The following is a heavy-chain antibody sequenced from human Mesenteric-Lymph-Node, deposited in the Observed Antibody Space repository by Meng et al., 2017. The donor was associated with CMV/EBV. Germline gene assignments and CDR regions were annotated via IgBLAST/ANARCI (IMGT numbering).Heavy chain of an antibody. V-gene: IGHV3-21*01. CDR2: ISSSSSYI. CDR3: ARDALGYCSSTSCDKGDY. J-gene: IGHJ4*02. CDR1: FTFISNS. Sequence: FTFISNSMNWVRQAPGKELEWVSSISSSSSYIYYADSVKGRFAISRDNAKNSLYLQMNSLRAEDTAVYYCARDALGYCSSTSCDKGDYWGQGTLVTVSS. D-gene: IGHD2-2*01.